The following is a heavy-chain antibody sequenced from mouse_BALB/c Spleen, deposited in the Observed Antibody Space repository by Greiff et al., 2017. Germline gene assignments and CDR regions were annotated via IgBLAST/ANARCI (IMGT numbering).Heavy chain of an antibody. Sequence: QVQLQQSGAELVRPGSSVKISCKASGYAFSSYWMNWVKQRPGQGLEWIGQIYPGDGDTNYNGKFKGKATLTADKSSSTAYMQLSSLTSEDSAVYFCARYYGFSDWYFDYWGQGTTLTVSS. CDR3: ARYYGFSDWYFDY. V-gene: IGHV1-80*01. CDR2: IYPGDGDT. D-gene: IGHD1-1*01. J-gene: IGHJ2*01. CDR1: GYAFSSYW.